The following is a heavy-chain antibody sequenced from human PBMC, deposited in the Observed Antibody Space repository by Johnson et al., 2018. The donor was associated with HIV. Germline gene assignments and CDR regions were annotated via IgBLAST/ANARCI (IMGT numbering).Heavy chain of an antibody. D-gene: IGHD3-10*01. CDR3: ARVMVQGDAFDI. CDR1: GFTFSSYA. CDR2: ISYDGSNK. J-gene: IGHJ3*02. V-gene: IGHV3-30-3*01. Sequence: QVQLVESGGGVVQPGRSLRLSCAASGFTFSSYAMHWVRQAPGKGLEWVAVISYDGSNKYYADSVKGRFTISRDNSKNTLYLQRNSLRAEGTAVYYCARVMVQGDAFDIWGQGTMVTVSS.